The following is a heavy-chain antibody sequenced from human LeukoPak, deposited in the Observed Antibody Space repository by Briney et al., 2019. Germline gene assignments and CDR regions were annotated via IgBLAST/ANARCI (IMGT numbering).Heavy chain of an antibody. Sequence: GGSLRLSCAASGFTFSTYAMSWVRQAPGKGLEWVSGISGAGGTIYYADSVKGRFTISGDKSKDTLYLQMNSLRPEDTAVYYCARGPGPIAGAKNPFDIWGQGTMVTVSS. J-gene: IGHJ3*02. CDR3: ARGPGPIAGAKNPFDI. V-gene: IGHV3-23*01. CDR1: GFTFSTYA. CDR2: ISGAGGTI. D-gene: IGHD1-26*01.